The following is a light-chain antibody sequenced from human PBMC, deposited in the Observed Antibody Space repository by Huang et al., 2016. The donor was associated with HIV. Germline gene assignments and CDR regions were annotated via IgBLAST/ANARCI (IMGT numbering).Light chain of an antibody. CDR2: GAA. Sequence: EIVMTQSPATLSVSPGERATLSCRASQSVSSNLAGYQQKPGQAPRLLIYGAATRATGIPARFSGGGSGTEFTLTISSLQSEDFAVYYCQQYNNWPPWTFGQGTKVEIK. CDR3: QQYNNWPPWT. J-gene: IGKJ1*01. V-gene: IGKV3-15*01. CDR1: QSVSSN.